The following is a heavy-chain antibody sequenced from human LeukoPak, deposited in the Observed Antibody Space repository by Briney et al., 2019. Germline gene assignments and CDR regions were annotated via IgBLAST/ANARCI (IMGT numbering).Heavy chain of an antibody. D-gene: IGHD5-24*01. V-gene: IGHV3-43*02. CDR2: ISGDGGST. CDR1: GFSFDDYA. CDR3: AKDKGDGEYVDY. J-gene: IGHJ4*02. Sequence: PGGSLRLSCAASGFSFDDYAMLWVRQAPGKGLEWVSLISGDGGSTYYGDSVKGRFTIPRDNSKNSLYLEMNSLRIEDTGLYYCAKDKGDGEYVDYWGQGTLVTVFS.